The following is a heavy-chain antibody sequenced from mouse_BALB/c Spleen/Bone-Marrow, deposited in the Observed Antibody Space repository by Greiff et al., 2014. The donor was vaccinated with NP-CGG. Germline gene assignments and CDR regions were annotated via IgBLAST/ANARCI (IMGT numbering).Heavy chain of an antibody. CDR1: GYTFTTYW. CDR3: SRGLRDLYFDA. Sequence: VQLQQSGPELATPGASVKMSCKASGYTFTTYWMHWIKQRPGQGLEWIGSINPNTDYTDYNQKFKDKATLAADKSSITAYMQLSSLTSEDSAVFYCSRGLRDLYFDAWGAGTTVTVSS. V-gene: IGHV1-4*01. CDR2: INPNTDYT. J-gene: IGHJ1*01. D-gene: IGHD2-4*01.